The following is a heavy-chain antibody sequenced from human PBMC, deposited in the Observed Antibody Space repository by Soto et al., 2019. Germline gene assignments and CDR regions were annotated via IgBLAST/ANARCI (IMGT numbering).Heavy chain of an antibody. CDR2: MNPNSGNT. CDR3: ARCPTCCSGGSFYFRYNWFDP. CDR1: GYTFTSYD. Sequence: ASVKVSCKASGYTFTSYDINWVRQATGQGLEWMGWMNPNSGNTGYAQKFQGRVTMTRNNSISTAYMELSSLRSEDTAVYYCARCPTCCSGGSFYFRYNWFDPWGQGTLVTVSS. J-gene: IGHJ5*02. D-gene: IGHD2-15*01. V-gene: IGHV1-8*01.